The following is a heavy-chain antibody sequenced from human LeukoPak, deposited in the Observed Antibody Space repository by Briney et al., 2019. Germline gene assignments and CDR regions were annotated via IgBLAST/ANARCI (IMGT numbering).Heavy chain of an antibody. CDR1: GFTFSNYA. J-gene: IGHJ4*02. V-gene: IGHV3-23*01. CDR3: ARDAGLAAAGTMVDY. Sequence: GGSLRLSCAASGFTFSNYAMSWVRQAPGKGLEWVSAISGSGGRTYYADSVKGRFTISRDNAENSLYLQMNSLRAEDTALYYCARDAGLAAAGTMVDYWGQGTLVTVSS. CDR2: ISGSGGRT. D-gene: IGHD6-13*01.